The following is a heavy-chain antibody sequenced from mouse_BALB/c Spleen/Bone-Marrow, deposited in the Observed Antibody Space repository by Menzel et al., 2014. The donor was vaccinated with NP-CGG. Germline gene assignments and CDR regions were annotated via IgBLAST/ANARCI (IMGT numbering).Heavy chain of an antibody. CDR3: ARPLYFDY. CDR2: INPTSVYT. V-gene: IGHV1-4*02. J-gene: IGHJ2*01. Sequence: VQLQQSAAELARPGASVKMSCKASGYTFTSYTIHWVKQRPGQGLEWIGYINPTSVYTEYNQKFKDKTTLTADKSSSTAYMQLSSLTSEDSAVYYCARPLYFDYWGQGTTLTVSS. CDR1: GYTFTSYT.